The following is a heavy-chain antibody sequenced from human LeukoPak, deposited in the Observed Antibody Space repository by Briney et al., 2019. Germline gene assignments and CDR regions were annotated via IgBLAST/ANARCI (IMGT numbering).Heavy chain of an antibody. CDR1: GFTFRNYW. CDR3: ARDFDG. J-gene: IGHJ4*02. V-gene: IGHV3-7*01. CDR2: IKEDGSKK. Sequence: GRSLRLSCAASGFTFRNYWMSWVRQAPGKGLEWVANIKEDGSKKYYVDSVKGRFTISRDNAKNSLYLQMNSLRVEDTAVYYCARDFDGWGQGTLVTLSS.